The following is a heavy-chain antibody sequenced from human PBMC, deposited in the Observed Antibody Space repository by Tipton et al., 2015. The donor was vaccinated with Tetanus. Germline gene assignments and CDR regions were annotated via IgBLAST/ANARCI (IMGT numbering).Heavy chain of an antibody. CDR1: GGSLRSSNW. V-gene: IGHV4-4*02. Sequence: LVKPTETLSLTCAVSGGSLRSSNWWGWVRQTPGKGLEWIGEIYHSGTTNYNPSLKSRVIMSVDNSKNQFSLKLNSVTAADTAVYYCARESITSFGVVSIDYWGQGTLVTVSS. CDR3: ARESITSFGVVSIDY. J-gene: IGHJ4*02. CDR2: IYHSGTT. D-gene: IGHD3-3*01.